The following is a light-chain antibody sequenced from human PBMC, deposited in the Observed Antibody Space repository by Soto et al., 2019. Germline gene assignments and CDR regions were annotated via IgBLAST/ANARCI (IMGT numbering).Light chain of an antibody. J-gene: IGKJ1*01. Sequence: EVLLTQSPATLSLSPGERATLSCRASQSVSSYVAWHQQKPGQAPRLLIYDASNRATGVPARFSGSGSETDFTLTISSLEPEDFAIYYCQQRSNWPPWTFGQGTKVEVK. V-gene: IGKV3-11*01. CDR3: QQRSNWPPWT. CDR1: QSVSSY. CDR2: DAS.